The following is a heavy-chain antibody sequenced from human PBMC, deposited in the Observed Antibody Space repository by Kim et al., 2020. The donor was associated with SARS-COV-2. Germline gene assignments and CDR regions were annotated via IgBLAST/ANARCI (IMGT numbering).Heavy chain of an antibody. CDR3: ANTMGWLQPYFDS. CDR1: GFTFSSYA. V-gene: IGHV3-23*01. D-gene: IGHD5-12*01. Sequence: GGSLRLSCAASGFTFSSYAMSWVRQAPGKGLEWVSAISGSGGSTYYADSVKGRFTISRDNSKNTLYLQMHSLRAEYTAVYYCANTMGWLQPYFDSCSQGTPVTVSS. J-gene: IGHJ4*02. CDR2: ISGSGGST.